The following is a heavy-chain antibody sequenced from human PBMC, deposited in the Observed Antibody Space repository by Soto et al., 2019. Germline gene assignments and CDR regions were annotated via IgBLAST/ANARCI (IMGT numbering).Heavy chain of an antibody. V-gene: IGHV3-72*01. CDR1: GFTFSDHY. Sequence: EVQLVESGGGLVQPGGSLRLSCAASGFTFSDHYMDWVRQAPGKGLEWVGRSRNKANSYSTEYAASVKGRFTISRDESKNSLYLQMNSLKTADTPVYYCARFSGSYTRGLDYWGQGTLVTVSS. CDR3: ARFSGSYTRGLDY. D-gene: IGHD1-26*01. CDR2: SRNKANSYST. J-gene: IGHJ4*02.